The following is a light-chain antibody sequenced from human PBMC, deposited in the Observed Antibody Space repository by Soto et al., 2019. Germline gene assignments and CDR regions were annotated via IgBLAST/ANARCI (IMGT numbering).Light chain of an antibody. V-gene: IGLV4-60*02. CDR3: ETWDSNTPWV. CDR2: LEGSGSY. J-gene: IGLJ3*02. CDR1: SGHSSYI. Sequence: QSVLTQSSSASASLGSSVKLTCTLSSGHSSYIIAWHQQQPGKAPRYLMKLEGSGSYNKGSGVPDRFSGSSSGADRYLTISNLQFEDEADYYFETWDSNTPWVFGGGTKLTVL.